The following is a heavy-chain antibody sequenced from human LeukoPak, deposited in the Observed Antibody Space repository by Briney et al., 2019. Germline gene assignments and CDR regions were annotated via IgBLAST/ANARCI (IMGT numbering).Heavy chain of an antibody. D-gene: IGHD5-18*01. CDR1: GGSISSYY. J-gene: IGHJ4*02. CDR2: IYTSGTI. Sequence: SETLSLTCTVSGGSISSYYWSWIRQPAGTALEWIGRIYTSGTITYNPSLKSRVTMSVDTSKNQFSLKLSSVTAADTAVYYCARETAMVPYYFDYWGQGTLVTVSS. V-gene: IGHV4-4*07. CDR3: ARETAMVPYYFDY.